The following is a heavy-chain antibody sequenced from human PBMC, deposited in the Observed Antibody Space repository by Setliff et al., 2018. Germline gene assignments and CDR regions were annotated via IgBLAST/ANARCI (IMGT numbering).Heavy chain of an antibody. V-gene: IGHV3-23*01. D-gene: IGHD3-22*01. CDR1: GFTFSSYA. CDR2: ISGSGGST. CDR3: TTDSMFYFDSSGYHVLDY. J-gene: IGHJ4*02. Sequence: GGSLRLSCAASGFTFSSYAMSWVRQAPGKGLEWVSAISGSGGSTYYADSVKGRFTISRDNSKNTLYLQMNSLRAEDTAVYYCTTDSMFYFDSSGYHVLDYRGQGTLVTVSS.